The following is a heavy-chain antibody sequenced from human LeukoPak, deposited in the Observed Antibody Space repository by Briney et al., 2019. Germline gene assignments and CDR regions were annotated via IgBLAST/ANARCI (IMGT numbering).Heavy chain of an antibody. J-gene: IGHJ4*02. Sequence: GGSLRLCCAASRFPFSDAWMSWVRQAPGKGLEWVGRIESKTDSGTTEYAAPVKGRFTISRDDSKNTLYLQMNSLKTEDTAVYYCTRDEGDDYFDNWGQGTLVTVSS. D-gene: IGHD3-16*01. CDR1: RFPFSDAW. CDR3: TRDEGDDYFDN. V-gene: IGHV3-15*04. CDR2: IESKTDSGTT.